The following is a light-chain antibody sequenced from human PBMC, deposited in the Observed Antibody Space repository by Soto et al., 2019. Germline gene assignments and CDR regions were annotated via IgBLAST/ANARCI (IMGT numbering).Light chain of an antibody. CDR1: QSVRSNY. CDR3: QQYASSPLT. V-gene: IGKV3-20*01. J-gene: IGKJ4*01. CDR2: GAS. Sequence: EIVLTQSPGTLSLSSGERATLSCRASQSVRSNYLAWYQQKPGQAPRLLIYGASSRATGIPDRFGGSGSGTEFTLPISRLEPEDVAVYYCQQYASSPLTFGGGTKVEIK.